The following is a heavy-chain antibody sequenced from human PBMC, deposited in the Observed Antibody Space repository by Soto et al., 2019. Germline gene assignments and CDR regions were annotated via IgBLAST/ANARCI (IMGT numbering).Heavy chain of an antibody. CDR1: GFTFSSYS. CDR2: ISSSSSTI. CDR3: ARDQVRGIATGYYYYGMDV. D-gene: IGHD6-13*01. V-gene: IGHV3-48*02. J-gene: IGHJ6*02. Sequence: GGSLRLSCAASGFTFSSYSMNWVRQAPGKGLEWVSYISSSSSTIYYADSVKGRSTISRDNAKNSLYLQMNSLRDEDTAVYYCARDQVRGIATGYYYYGMDVWGQGTTVTVSS.